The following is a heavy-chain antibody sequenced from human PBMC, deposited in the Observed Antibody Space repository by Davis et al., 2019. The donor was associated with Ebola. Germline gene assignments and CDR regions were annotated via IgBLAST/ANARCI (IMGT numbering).Heavy chain of an antibody. V-gene: IGHV1-2*04. CDR1: GYTFTGYY. J-gene: IGHJ4*02. CDR2: INPSSGGT. Sequence: ASVKVSCKASGYTFTGYYMHWVRQAPGQGLEWMGWINPSSGGTNYAQKFQGWVTMTRDTSISTAYMELSRLRSDDTAVYYCARGVGATRRVFDYWGQGTLVTVSS. CDR3: ARGVGATRRVFDY. D-gene: IGHD1-26*01.